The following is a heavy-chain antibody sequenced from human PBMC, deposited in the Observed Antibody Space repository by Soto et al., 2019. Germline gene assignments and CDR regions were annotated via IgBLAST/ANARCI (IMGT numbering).Heavy chain of an antibody. J-gene: IGHJ3*02. Sequence: PGGSLRLSCAASGFTFSDYYMSWIRQAPGKGLEWVSYISSSNSYTNYADSVKGRFTISRDNAKNSLYLQMNSLRAEDTAVYYCARGGATVTSDAFDIWGQGTMVTVSS. CDR1: GFTFSDYY. D-gene: IGHD4-17*01. V-gene: IGHV3-11*06. CDR2: ISSSNSYT. CDR3: ARGGATVTSDAFDI.